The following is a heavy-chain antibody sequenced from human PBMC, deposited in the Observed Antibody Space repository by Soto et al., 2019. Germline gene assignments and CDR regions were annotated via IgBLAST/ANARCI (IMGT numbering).Heavy chain of an antibody. J-gene: IGHJ4*02. Sequence: QVQLVQSGAEVKKPGSSVKVSCKASGGTFSSYAISWVRQAPGQGLEWMGGIIPIFGTANYAQKFQGRVTITADESTSTAYRELSSLRSEDTAVYYGARLLHGYSRVFDYWGQGTLVTVSS. V-gene: IGHV1-69*12. CDR1: GGTFSSYA. CDR2: IIPIFGTA. D-gene: IGHD5-18*01. CDR3: ARLLHGYSRVFDY.